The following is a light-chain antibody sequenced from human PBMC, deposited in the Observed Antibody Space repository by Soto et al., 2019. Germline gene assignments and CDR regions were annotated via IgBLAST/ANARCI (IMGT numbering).Light chain of an antibody. J-gene: IGLJ1*01. Sequence: QSALTQPASVSGSPGQSITISCTGTSSDVGSYNLVSWYQQHPGKAPQLMIYEGSKRPSGVSNRFSGSKSGNTASLTISGLQAEDEADYYCCSYAGSSTFSYVFGTGTRSPS. V-gene: IGLV2-23*03. CDR3: CSYAGSSTFSYV. CDR2: EGS. CDR1: SSDVGSYNL.